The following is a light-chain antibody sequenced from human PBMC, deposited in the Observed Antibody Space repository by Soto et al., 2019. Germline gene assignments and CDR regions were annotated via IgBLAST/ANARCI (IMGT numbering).Light chain of an antibody. J-gene: IGLJ3*02. CDR3: LLSYNGPRV. Sequence: QAVVTQEPSLTVSPGGTVTLTCGSSTGAVTSGHYPYWFQQKPGQAPRTLIFDTDRKHSSTPARLSGSLLGGKSALTLSGAQPEDEAEYYCLLSYNGPRVFGGGTKVTVL. CDR2: DTD. V-gene: IGLV7-46*01. CDR1: TGAVTSGHY.